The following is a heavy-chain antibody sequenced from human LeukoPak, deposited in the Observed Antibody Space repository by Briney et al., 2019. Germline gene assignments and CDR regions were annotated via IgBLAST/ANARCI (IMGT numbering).Heavy chain of an antibody. CDR1: GFTFSSYA. V-gene: IGHV3-23*01. J-gene: IGHJ4*02. CDR2: ISGSGGST. Sequence: GGSLRLSCAASGFTFSSYAMSWVRQAPGKGLEWVSAISGSGGSTYYADSVKGRFTISRDNSKNTLYLRMNSLRAEDTAVYYCAKDLDSSGYYFDYWGQGTLVTVSS. D-gene: IGHD3-22*01. CDR3: AKDLDSSGYYFDY.